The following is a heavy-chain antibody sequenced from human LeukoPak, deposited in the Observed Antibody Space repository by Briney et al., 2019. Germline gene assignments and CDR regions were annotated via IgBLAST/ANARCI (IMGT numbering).Heavy chain of an antibody. Sequence: SETLSLTCSVSGGSMNSYYWSWIRQSPGKGLEWIGYIYYSGGTNYNPSLKSRVTISVDTSKNQFSLKLSSVTAADTAVYYCARHVWLQPFDYWGQGTLVTVSS. CDR1: GGSMNSYY. CDR3: ARHVWLQPFDY. J-gene: IGHJ4*02. D-gene: IGHD3-9*01. V-gene: IGHV4-59*08. CDR2: IYYSGGT.